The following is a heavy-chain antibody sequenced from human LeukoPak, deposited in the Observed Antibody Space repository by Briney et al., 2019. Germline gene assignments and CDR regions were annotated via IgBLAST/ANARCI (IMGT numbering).Heavy chain of an antibody. CDR2: IYYSGST. V-gene: IGHV4-39*01. CDR3: ARRDYSYSGSYYPFDY. CDR1: GGSISSSSYY. D-gene: IGHD1-26*01. J-gene: IGHJ4*02. Sequence: SETLSLTCTVSGGSISSSSYYWGWIRQPPGKGLEWIGSIYYSGSTYYNPSLKSRVTISVDTSKNQFSLKLSSMTAADTAVYYCARRDYSYSGSYYPFDYWGQGTLVTVSS.